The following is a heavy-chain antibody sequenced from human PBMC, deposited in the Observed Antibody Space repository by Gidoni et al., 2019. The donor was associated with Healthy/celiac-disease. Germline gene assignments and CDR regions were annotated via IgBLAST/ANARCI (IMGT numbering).Heavy chain of an antibody. CDR3: AKDSPYYYDSSGYYGY. J-gene: IGHJ4*02. D-gene: IGHD3-22*01. V-gene: IGHV3-23*01. Sequence: GRFTISRDNSKNTLYLQMNSLRAEDTAVYYCAKDSPYYYDSSGYYGYWGQGTLVTVSS.